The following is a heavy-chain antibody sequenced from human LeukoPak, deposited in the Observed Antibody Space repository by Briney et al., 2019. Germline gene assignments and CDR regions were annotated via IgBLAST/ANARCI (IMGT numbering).Heavy chain of an antibody. J-gene: IGHJ4*02. V-gene: IGHV1-69*06. CDR3: ATDLLGFGESHFDY. Sequence: SVKVSCKASGGTFNTYAMSWVRQAPGQGLEWMGRIIPLSGATNYAQKFQGRVSISADKSTDTAYMERSSLGSEDTAVYYCATDLLGFGESHFDYWGQGTLVTVSS. CDR2: IIPLSGAT. D-gene: IGHD3-10*01. CDR1: GGTFNTYA.